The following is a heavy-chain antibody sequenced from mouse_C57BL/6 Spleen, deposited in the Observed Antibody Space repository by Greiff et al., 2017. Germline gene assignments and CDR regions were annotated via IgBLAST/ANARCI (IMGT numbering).Heavy chain of an antibody. J-gene: IGHJ4*01. Sequence: VQRVESGAELVKPGASVTMSCKASGYTFTTYPIEWMKQNHGKSLEWIGNFHPYNDDTKYNETFKGKATLTVEKSSSTVYLELSRLTSDDSAVYYCARGGLRRDYAMDYWGQGTSVTVSS. CDR2: FHPYNDDT. V-gene: IGHV1-47*01. CDR1: GYTFTTYP. D-gene: IGHD2-4*01. CDR3: ARGGLRRDYAMDY.